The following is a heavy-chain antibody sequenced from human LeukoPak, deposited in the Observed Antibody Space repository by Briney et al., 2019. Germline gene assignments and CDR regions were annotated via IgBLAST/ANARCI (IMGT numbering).Heavy chain of an antibody. Sequence: PGGSLRLSCAASGFTFSDYYMSSIRQAPGKGLEWVSYISSSGSTIHYADSVKGRFTISRDNAKNSLYLQMNSLRAEDTAVYYCARRAYYYESSGPHFVYWGQGTLVTVSS. CDR3: ARRAYYYESSGPHFVY. D-gene: IGHD3-22*01. V-gene: IGHV3-11*01. CDR1: GFTFSDYY. CDR2: ISSSGSTI. J-gene: IGHJ4*02.